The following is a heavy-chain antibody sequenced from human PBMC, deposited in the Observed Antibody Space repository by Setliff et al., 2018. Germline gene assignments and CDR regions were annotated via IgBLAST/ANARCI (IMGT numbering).Heavy chain of an antibody. D-gene: IGHD3-10*01. CDR2: IYPADSDT. J-gene: IGHJ4*02. V-gene: IGHV5-51*01. CDR1: GYRFTSQW. CDR3: VRAGSGIGGDLDY. Sequence: PGESLKISCKASGYRFTSQWIAWVRQTPGRGLEWMGIIYPADSDTTYSPSFQGQVTISVDKSLSTAYLQWSNLRASDTAMYYCVRAGSGIGGDLDYWGQGTLVTVSS.